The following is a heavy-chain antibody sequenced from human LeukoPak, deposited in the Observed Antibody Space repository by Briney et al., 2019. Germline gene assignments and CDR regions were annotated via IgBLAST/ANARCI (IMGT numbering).Heavy chain of an antibody. V-gene: IGHV4-59*12. CDR2: IYYSGST. Sequence: SETLSLTCTVSGGSISSYYWSWIRQPPGKGLEWIGYIYYSGSTNYNPSLKSRVTISVDTSKNQFSLKLSSVTAADTAVYYCARVRGTVLRFLEWLSPNSGAFDIWGQGTMVTVSS. J-gene: IGHJ3*02. CDR1: GGSISSYY. CDR3: ARVRGTVLRFLEWLSPNSGAFDI. D-gene: IGHD3-3*01.